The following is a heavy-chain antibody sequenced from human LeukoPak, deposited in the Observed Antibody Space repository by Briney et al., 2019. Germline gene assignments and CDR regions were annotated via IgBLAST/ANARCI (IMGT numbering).Heavy chain of an antibody. CDR3: ARLGGLPGFYYVYGMDV. CDR2: IYYSGST. CDR1: GGSISSYY. D-gene: IGHD3-3*01. V-gene: IGHV4-59*08. Sequence: SETLSLTCTVSGGSISSYYWSWIRQPPGKGLEWIGYIYYSGSTNYNPSLKSRVTISVDTSKNQFSLKLSSVTAADTAVYYCARLGGLPGFYYVYGMDVWGQGTTVTVSS. J-gene: IGHJ6*02.